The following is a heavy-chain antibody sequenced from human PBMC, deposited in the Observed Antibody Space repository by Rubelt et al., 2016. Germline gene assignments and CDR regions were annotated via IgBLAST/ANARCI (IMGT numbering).Heavy chain of an antibody. J-gene: IGHJ4*02. CDR2: ISTNGEST. D-gene: IGHD1-14*01. V-gene: IGHV3-23*01. CDR3: AKSDRTYHPFDY. CDR1: GFTFSTYG. Sequence: PGGSLRLSCEASGFTFSTYGMNWVRQAPGKGLEWVSAISTNGESTYSADSVKGRFTISRDNSKNTLYLQMTSLRAEDTAIYYCAKSDRTYHPFDYWGQGTLVTVSS.